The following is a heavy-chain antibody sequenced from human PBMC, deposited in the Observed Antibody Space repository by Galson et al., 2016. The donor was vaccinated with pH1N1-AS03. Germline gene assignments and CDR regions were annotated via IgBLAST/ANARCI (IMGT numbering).Heavy chain of an antibody. J-gene: IGHJ5*02. CDR1: GFTFNTFG. CDR2: IHQDGVIK. Sequence: SLRLSCAASGFTFNTFGMHWARQAPGKGLEWVAYIHQDGVIKSYSDSAKGRFTISRDNSKDTLYLQMNGVRGEDTAMYYCSNTPSWGRGTLVTVSS. V-gene: IGHV3-30*02. CDR3: SNTPS.